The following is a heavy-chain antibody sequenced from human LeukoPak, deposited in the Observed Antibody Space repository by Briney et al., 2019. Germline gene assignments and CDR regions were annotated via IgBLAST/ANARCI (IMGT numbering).Heavy chain of an antibody. CDR1: GYMLTEVS. J-gene: IGHJ4*02. V-gene: IGHV1-2*02. Sequence: GASVKVSCKVPGYMLTEVSIHWVRQAPGQGLEWMGRINPNSDYTDYAQKFQGRVTMTRDTSISTAYMELSSLRSDDTAMYYCARVRAPSFAQGGFDYWGQGTLVTVSS. CDR3: ARVRAPSFAQGGFDY. D-gene: IGHD3-16*01. CDR2: INPNSDYT.